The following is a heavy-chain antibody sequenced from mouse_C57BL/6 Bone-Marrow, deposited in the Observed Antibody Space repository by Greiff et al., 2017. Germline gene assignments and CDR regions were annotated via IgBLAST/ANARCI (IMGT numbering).Heavy chain of an antibody. Sequence: QVHVKQSGPELVKPGASVKLSCKASGYTFTSYDINWVKQRPGQGLEWIGWIYPRDGSTEYNEKFKGKATLTVDTSSCTAYMELHSLTSEDSAVYFCARDYGSSYWYFDVWGTGTTVTVSS. V-gene: IGHV1-85*01. CDR1: GYTFTSYD. D-gene: IGHD1-1*01. CDR3: ARDYGSSYWYFDV. J-gene: IGHJ1*03. CDR2: IYPRDGST.